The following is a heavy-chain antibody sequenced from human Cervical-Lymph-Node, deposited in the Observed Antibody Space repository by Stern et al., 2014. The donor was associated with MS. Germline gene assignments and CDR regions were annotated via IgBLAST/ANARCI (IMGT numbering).Heavy chain of an antibody. CDR2: IHPGDSDN. V-gene: IGHV5-51*03. J-gene: IGHJ4*02. CDR1: GYRFINNW. CDR3: ARWSVACDS. Sequence: EVQLVESGAAVRKPGDSLKISCKTSGYRFINNWIAWVRQVPGKGLEWIGIIHPGDSDNRYNPSFLGHVPLTGEKSTSTAQLQTSSLKASDTAVYYCARWSVACDSWGQGALITVSS. D-gene: IGHD2-21*01.